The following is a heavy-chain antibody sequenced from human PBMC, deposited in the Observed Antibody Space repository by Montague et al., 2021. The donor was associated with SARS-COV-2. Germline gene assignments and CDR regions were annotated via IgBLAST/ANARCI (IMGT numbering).Heavy chain of an antibody. CDR2: ISSSGSTI. CDR1: GFTFSSYE. D-gene: IGHD1-26*01. J-gene: IGHJ6*03. V-gene: IGHV3-48*03. Sequence: SLRLSCAASGFTFSSYEMNWVRQAPGKGLEWVSCISSSGSTIYYADSVKGRFTISRDNAKNSLYLQMNSLRAEDTAVYYCARSYYYYYCYMDVWGKGTTVTVSS. CDR3: ARSYYYYYCYMDV.